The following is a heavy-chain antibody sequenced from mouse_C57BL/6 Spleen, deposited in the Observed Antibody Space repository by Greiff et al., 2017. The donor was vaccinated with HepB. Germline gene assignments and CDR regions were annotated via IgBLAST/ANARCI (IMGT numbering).Heavy chain of an antibody. V-gene: IGHV1-80*01. CDR3: ARDYKGYFDV. D-gene: IGHD2-12*01. CDR1: GYAFSSYW. J-gene: IGHJ1*03. Sequence: LMESGAELVKPGASVKISCKASGYAFSSYWMNWVKQRPGKGLEWIGQIYPGDGDTNYNGKFKGKATLTADKSSSTAYMQLSSLTSEDSAVYFCARDYKGYFDVWGTGTTVTVSS. CDR2: IYPGDGDT.